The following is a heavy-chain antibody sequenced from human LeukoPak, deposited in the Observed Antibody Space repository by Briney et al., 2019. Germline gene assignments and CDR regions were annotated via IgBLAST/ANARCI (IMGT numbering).Heavy chain of an antibody. CDR3: ARGAMATTPFFDY. Sequence: SETLSLTCPVSGGSISNYYYWTWIRQPPGKGLEWIGYVYYTGSTNFNPSLKSRVTMSLDTSRNQFSLKLTSLAAADTAVYYCARGAMATTPFFDYWGQGTLVTVSS. V-gene: IGHV4-59*01. D-gene: IGHD5-24*01. J-gene: IGHJ4*02. CDR1: GGSISNYY. CDR2: VYYTGST.